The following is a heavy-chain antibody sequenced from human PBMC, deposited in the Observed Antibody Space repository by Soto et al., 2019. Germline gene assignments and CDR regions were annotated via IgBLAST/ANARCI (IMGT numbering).Heavy chain of an antibody. D-gene: IGHD2-2*01. Sequence: LSLTCAVYGGSFSGYYWSWIRQPPGKGLEWIGEINHSGSTNYNPSLKSRVTISVDTSKNQFSLKLSSVTAADTAVYYCARAAPSSIVVVPARRRNWFDPWGQGTLVTVSS. CDR2: INHSGST. V-gene: IGHV4-34*01. J-gene: IGHJ5*02. CDR1: GGSFSGYY. CDR3: ARAAPSSIVVVPARRRNWFDP.